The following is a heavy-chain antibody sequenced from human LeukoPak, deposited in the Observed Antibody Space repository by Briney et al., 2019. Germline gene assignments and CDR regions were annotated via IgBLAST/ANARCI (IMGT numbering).Heavy chain of an antibody. CDR1: GYIFTSYV. V-gene: IGHV7-4-1*02. CDR3: ARVTRGITMTF. D-gene: IGHD3-22*01. CDR2: INTNTGNS. J-gene: IGHJ4*02. Sequence: ASVKVSCKTSGYIFTSYVMNWVRQAPRQGLEWMGWINTNTGNSTYAQGFTGRFVFSLDTSVSTAYLQISSLKAEDTAVYYCARVTRGITMTFWGQGTLVTVSS.